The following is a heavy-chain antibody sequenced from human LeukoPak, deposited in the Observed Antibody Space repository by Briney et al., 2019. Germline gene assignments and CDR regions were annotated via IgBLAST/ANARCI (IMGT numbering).Heavy chain of an antibody. V-gene: IGHV3-9*01. J-gene: IGHJ2*01. CDR2: ISWNSGSI. CDR3: AKEGPYYYDSSGYYRDWYFDL. Sequence: SLRLSCAASGFTFDDYAMHWVRQAPGKGLEWVSGISWNSGSIGYADSVKGRFTISRDNAKNSLYLQMNSLRAEDTALYYCAKEGPYYYDSSGYYRDWYFDLWGRGALVTVSS. D-gene: IGHD3-22*01. CDR1: GFTFDDYA.